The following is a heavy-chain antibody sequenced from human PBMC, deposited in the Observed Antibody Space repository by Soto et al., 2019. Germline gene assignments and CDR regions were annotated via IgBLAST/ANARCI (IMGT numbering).Heavy chain of an antibody. V-gene: IGHV4-39*01. CDR3: ARRWGGYSGYDNRNDY. Sequence: SETLSLTCTVSGGSISSYYWGWIRQPPGKGLEWIGSIYYSGSTYYNPSLKSRVTISVDTSKNQFSLKLSSVTAADTAVYYCARRWGGYSGYDNRNDYWGQGTLVTVSS. CDR1: GGSISSYY. CDR2: IYYSGST. J-gene: IGHJ4*02. D-gene: IGHD5-12*01.